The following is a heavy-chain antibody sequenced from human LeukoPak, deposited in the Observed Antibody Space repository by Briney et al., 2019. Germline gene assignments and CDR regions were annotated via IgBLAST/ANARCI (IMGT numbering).Heavy chain of an antibody. CDR3: ARLLTEGWELLHYFDY. J-gene: IGHJ4*02. CDR1: GYTFTSYG. V-gene: IGHV1-18*01. Sequence: ASVKVSCKASGYTFTSYGVSWVRQAPGRGLEWMGWISAYNGNTNYAQKLQGRVTMTTDTSTSTAYMELRSLRSDDTAVYYCARLLTEGWELLHYFDYWGQGTLVTVSS. CDR2: ISAYNGNT. D-gene: IGHD1-26*01.